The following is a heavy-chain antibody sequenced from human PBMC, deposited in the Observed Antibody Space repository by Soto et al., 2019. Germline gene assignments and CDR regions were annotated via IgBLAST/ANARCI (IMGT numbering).Heavy chain of an antibody. CDR1: GGSISSYY. J-gene: IGHJ5*02. D-gene: IGHD3-3*01. V-gene: IGHV4-59*01. CDR3: ARGGRITIFGVALENWFDP. CDR2: IYYSGSA. Sequence: SETLSLTCTVSGGSISSYYWSWIRQPPGKGLEWIGYIYYSGSANYNPSLKSRVTISVDTSKNQFSLKLSSVTAADTAVYYCARGGRITIFGVALENWFDPWGQGTLVTVSS.